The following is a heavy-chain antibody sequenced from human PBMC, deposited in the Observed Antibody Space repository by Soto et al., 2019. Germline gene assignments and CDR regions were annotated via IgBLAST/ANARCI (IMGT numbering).Heavy chain of an antibody. CDR2: IIRILGTA. D-gene: IGHD7-27*01. CDR1: GGTFSSYA. V-gene: IGHV1-69*13. Sequence: SVKVSCKASGGTFSSYAISGVRQAPGQGLEWMGVIIRILGTANYAQKFQGRVTITADESTSTAYMELSSLRSEDTAVYYCPRAELGPRGNYFDYWGQGTLVT. J-gene: IGHJ4*02. CDR3: PRAELGPRGNYFDY.